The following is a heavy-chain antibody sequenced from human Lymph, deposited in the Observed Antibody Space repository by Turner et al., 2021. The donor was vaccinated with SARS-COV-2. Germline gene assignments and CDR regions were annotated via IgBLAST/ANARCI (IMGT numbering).Heavy chain of an antibody. V-gene: IGHV3-11*06. CDR3: AREYCSGGICYSYYFDY. J-gene: IGHJ4*02. Sequence: QVQLVESGGGLVKPGGSRRLSCAASGLTFSDYYMSWSRQTPGKGLEWVSYISSSISYTIYADSVKGRFTISRDNAKNSLYLQMNSLRAEDTAVYYCAREYCSGGICYSYYFDYWGQGTLVTVSS. CDR1: GLTFSDYY. D-gene: IGHD2-15*01. CDR2: ISSSISYT.